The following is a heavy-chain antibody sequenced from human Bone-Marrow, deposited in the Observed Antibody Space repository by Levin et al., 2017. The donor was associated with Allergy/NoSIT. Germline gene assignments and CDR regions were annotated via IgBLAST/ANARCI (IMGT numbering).Heavy chain of an antibody. Sequence: PRASVKVSCKASGGTFSTYALSWLRQAPGQGPEWIGDITPMFGTANYAQEMQGRVTITADEATSTAYMEVNSLRSEDTALYYCARKFRQGNDAFDIWGQGTLVTVSS. CDR2: ITPMFGTA. J-gene: IGHJ3*02. CDR1: GGTFSTYA. CDR3: ARKFRQGNDAFDI. V-gene: IGHV1-69*13.